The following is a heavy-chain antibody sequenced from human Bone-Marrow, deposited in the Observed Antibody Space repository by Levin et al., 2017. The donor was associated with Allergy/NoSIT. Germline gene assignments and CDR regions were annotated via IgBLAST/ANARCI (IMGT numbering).Heavy chain of an antibody. D-gene: IGHD5-18*01. CDR2: INANGDAS. J-gene: IGHJ4*02. V-gene: IGHV3-23*01. CDR3: AKVGGGYSYGYY. Sequence: GGSLRLSCSASGFTFSNYAMTWVRQAPGKRPEWVSVINANGDASYYADSVKGRFTISRDNSKNTLYLQMNSLRAEDTAVYYCAKVGGGYSYGYYWGQGTLVTVSS. CDR1: GFTFSNYA.